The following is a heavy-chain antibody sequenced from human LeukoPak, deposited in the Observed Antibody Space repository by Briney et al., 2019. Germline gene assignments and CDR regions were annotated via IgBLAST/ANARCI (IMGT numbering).Heavy chain of an antibody. CDR1: GYTFTSYD. J-gene: IGHJ5*02. CDR2: ISAYNGNT. V-gene: IGHV1-18*01. Sequence: ASVKVSCKASGYTFTSYDINWVRQAPGQGLEWMGWISAYNGNTNYAQKLQGRVTMTTDTSTSTAYMELRSLRSDDTAVYYCARARGLITMVRGVIRWFDPWGQGTLVTVSS. CDR3: ARARGLITMVRGVIRWFDP. D-gene: IGHD3-10*01.